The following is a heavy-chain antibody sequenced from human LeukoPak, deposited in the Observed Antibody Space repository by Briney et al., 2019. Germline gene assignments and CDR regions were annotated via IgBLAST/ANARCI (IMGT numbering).Heavy chain of an antibody. J-gene: IGHJ6*02. D-gene: IGHD5-18*01. CDR2: IYSGGST. Sequence: GGSLRLSCAASGFTVSSNYMSWVRQAPGKGLEWVSVIYSGGSTYYADSVKGRFTISRDNSKNTLYLQMNSLRAEDTAVYYCARDSAGYSYGSYYGMDVWGQGTTVTVSS. V-gene: IGHV3-53*01. CDR1: GFTVSSNY. CDR3: ARDSAGYSYGSYYGMDV.